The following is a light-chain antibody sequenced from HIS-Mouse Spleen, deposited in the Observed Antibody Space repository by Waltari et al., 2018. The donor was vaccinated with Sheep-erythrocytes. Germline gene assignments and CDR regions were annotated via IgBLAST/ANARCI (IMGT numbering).Light chain of an antibody. J-gene: IGLJ2*01. CDR1: SSDVGGYTY. Sequence: QSALTQPASVSGSPGQSITISCTGTSSDVGGYTYVSWYQQHPGKAPKLMIYEVSTRPSGVSNRFSGSKSGSTAYLTISGLQAEDEADYYCSSYTSSSTQVFGGGTKLTVL. CDR2: EVS. CDR3: SSYTSSSTQV. V-gene: IGLV2-14*01.